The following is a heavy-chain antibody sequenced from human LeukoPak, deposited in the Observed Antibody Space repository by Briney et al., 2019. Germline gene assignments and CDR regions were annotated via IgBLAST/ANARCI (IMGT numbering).Heavy chain of an antibody. Sequence: SAPTLVKPTQTLTLTCTFSGFSLSTTGEGVDWIRQPPANALEWLALIYWDDDKRYSPSLTSRLTITKHTTKNQEVLTMTNMDPVDTATYYCAHRQDYGDYLNWFDPWGQGTLVTVSS. CDR2: IYWDDDK. D-gene: IGHD4-17*01. J-gene: IGHJ5*02. V-gene: IGHV2-5*02. CDR1: GFSLSTTGEG. CDR3: AHRQDYGDYLNWFDP.